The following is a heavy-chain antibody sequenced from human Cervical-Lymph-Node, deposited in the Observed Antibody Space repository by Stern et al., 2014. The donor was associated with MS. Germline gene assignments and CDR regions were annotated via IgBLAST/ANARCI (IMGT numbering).Heavy chain of an antibody. J-gene: IGHJ6*02. D-gene: IGHD2-15*01. Sequence: QVTLKESGPVLVKPTETLTLTCTVSGFSLSNTGVGVSWIRQPPGKALEWLAHVFSSDEKSYSTSLRTRLTISKDTSKSQVVLTVANVDPEDTATYATRAYYYYALDVWGQGTTVTVSS. CDR2: VFSSDEK. CDR1: GFSLSNTGVG. V-gene: IGHV2-26*01. CDR3: RAYYYYALDV.